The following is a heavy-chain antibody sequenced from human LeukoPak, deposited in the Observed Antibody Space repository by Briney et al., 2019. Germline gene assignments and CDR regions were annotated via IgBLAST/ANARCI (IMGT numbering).Heavy chain of an antibody. CDR3: ARESRSYMDV. CDR2: ISSSGSTI. J-gene: IGHJ6*03. CDR1: GFTFSSYE. V-gene: IGHV3-48*03. Sequence: GGSLRLSCAASGFTFSSYEMNWVRQAPGKGLEWVSYISSSGSTIYYADSVKGRLTISRDNAKNSLYLQMNSLRAEDTAVYYCARESRSYMDVWGKGTTVTVSS.